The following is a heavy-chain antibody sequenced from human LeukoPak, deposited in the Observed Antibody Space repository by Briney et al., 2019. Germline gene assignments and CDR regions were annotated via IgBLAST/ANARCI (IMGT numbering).Heavy chain of an antibody. CDR3: ARVSGYYSLLFDY. D-gene: IGHD3-22*01. V-gene: IGHV1-18*01. Sequence: ASVKVSCKASRYTFTSYAMHWVRQAPGQRLEWMGWISAYNGNTNYAQKLQGRVTMTTDTSTSTAYMELRSLRSDDTAVYYCARVSGYYSLLFDYWGQGTLVTVSS. CDR1: RYTFTSYA. CDR2: ISAYNGNT. J-gene: IGHJ4*02.